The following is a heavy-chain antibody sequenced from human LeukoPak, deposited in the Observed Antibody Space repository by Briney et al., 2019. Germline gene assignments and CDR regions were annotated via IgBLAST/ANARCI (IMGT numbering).Heavy chain of an antibody. Sequence: GGSLRLSCAASGFTFSSYAMSWVRQAPGKGLEWDSAISGSGGSTYYADSVKGRFTISRDNSENTLYLQMNSLRAEDTAVYYCAKAPEYSRDDYFDYWGQGTLVTVSS. V-gene: IGHV3-23*01. CDR2: ISGSGGST. CDR3: AKAPEYSRDDYFDY. CDR1: GFTFSSYA. J-gene: IGHJ4*02. D-gene: IGHD6-13*01.